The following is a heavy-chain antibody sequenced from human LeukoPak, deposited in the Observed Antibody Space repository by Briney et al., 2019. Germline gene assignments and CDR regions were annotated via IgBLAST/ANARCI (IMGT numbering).Heavy chain of an antibody. CDR1: GYTFTSYG. J-gene: IGHJ3*02. V-gene: IGHV1-18*01. D-gene: IGHD2-15*01. CDR3: AGSRPKWSHDAFDI. CDR2: ISAYNGNT. Sequence: GSSVKVSCKASGYTFTSYGISWVRQAPGQGLEWMGWISAYNGNTNYAQKLQGRVTMTTDTSTSTAYMELRSLRSDDTAVYYCAGSRPKWSHDAFDIWGQGTMVTVSS.